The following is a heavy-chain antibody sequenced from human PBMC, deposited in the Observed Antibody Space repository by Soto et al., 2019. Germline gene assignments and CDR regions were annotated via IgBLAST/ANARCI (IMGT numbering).Heavy chain of an antibody. CDR2: IIPMFGTP. D-gene: IGHD5-12*01. V-gene: IGHV1-69*13. CDR3: ATSEGRDGYSFDY. Sequence: SSVRASCKASGVTFNRQDMRWVRQAPVQGLEWIGGIIPMFGTPHYAEKFQDRVTITADESTGTAYLELSSLTSEDTAVYYCATSEGRDGYSFDYWGPGTLVAVSS. CDR1: GVTFNRQD. J-gene: IGHJ4*02.